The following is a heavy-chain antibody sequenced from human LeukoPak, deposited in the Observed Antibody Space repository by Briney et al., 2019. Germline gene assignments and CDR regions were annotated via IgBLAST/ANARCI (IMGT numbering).Heavy chain of an antibody. V-gene: IGHV3-23*01. CDR2: ISGSGGST. D-gene: IGHD6-6*01. J-gene: IGHJ2*01. CDR1: GFTFSSYA. Sequence: GGSLRLSCAASGFTFSSYAMSWVRQAPGKGLEWVSAISGSGGSTYYADSVKGRFTISRDNSENTLYLQMNSLRAEDTAVYYCAKDLYGSSAPHWYFDLWGRGTLVAVSS. CDR3: AKDLYGSSAPHWYFDL.